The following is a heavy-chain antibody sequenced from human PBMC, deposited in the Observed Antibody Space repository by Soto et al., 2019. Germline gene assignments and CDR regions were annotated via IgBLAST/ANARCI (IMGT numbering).Heavy chain of an antibody. J-gene: IGHJ6*03. D-gene: IGHD3-9*01. CDR2: ISYDGSNK. CDR3: AKAQLRYFDWPSPMDV. V-gene: IGHV3-30*18. CDR1: GFTFSSYG. Sequence: GGSLRLSCAASGFTFSSYGMHWVRQAPGKGLEWVAVISYDGSNKYYADSVKGRFTISRDNSKNTLYLQMNSLRAEDTAVYYCAKAQLRYFDWPSPMDVWGKGTTVTVSS.